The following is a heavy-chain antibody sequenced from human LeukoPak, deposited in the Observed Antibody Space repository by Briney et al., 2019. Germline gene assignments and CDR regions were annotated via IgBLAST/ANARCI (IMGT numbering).Heavy chain of an antibody. CDR3: ARDQRRSYYDSSGYLPDY. CDR1: GYTFTGYY. CDR2: INPNSGGT. Sequence: ASVKVSCKASGYTFTGYYMHWVRQAPGQGLEWIGWINPNSGGTNYAQKFQGRVTMTRDTSISTAYMELSRLRSDDTAVYYCARDQRRSYYDSSGYLPDYWGQGTLVTVSS. V-gene: IGHV1-2*02. J-gene: IGHJ4*02. D-gene: IGHD3-22*01.